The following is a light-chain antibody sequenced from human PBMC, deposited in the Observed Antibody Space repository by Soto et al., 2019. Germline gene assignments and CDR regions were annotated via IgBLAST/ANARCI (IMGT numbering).Light chain of an antibody. CDR2: DAS. CDR3: QQRSNWPRT. J-gene: IGKJ1*01. V-gene: IGKV3-11*01. Sequence: EIVLTQSPATLSLSPGERATLSCRASQGVSSYLAWYQQKPGQTPRLLIYDASNRATGIPARFSGSGSGTDFTLTISSLEPGDFAVYYCQQRSNWPRTFGLGTKVEIK. CDR1: QGVSSY.